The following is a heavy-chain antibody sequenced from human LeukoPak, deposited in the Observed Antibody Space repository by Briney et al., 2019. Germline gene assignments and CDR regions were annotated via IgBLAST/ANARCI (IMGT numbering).Heavy chain of an antibody. D-gene: IGHD4-17*01. Sequence: TSETLSLTCTVSGGSISSYYWSWIRQPPGKGLEWIGYIYYSGRTNYNPSLKSRVTISVDTSKNQFSLKLSSVTAADTAVYYCARGGPPTVTRFDYWGQGTLVTVSS. CDR2: IYYSGRT. CDR1: GGSISSYY. V-gene: IGHV4-59*01. CDR3: ARGGPPTVTRFDY. J-gene: IGHJ4*02.